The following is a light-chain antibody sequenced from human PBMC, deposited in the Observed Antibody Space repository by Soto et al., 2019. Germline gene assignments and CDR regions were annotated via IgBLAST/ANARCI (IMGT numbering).Light chain of an antibody. J-gene: IGKJ2*02. CDR2: DAS. CDR1: QDISNY. V-gene: IGKV1-33*01. Sequence: DIPMTQSPSSLSASVGDRVTITCQASQDISNYLNWYQQKPGKAPKLLLYDASNLETGVPSRFSGSGSGTDFTVTISSLQPEDIATYYCQQYDNLPWTFGQGTKLEIK. CDR3: QQYDNLPWT.